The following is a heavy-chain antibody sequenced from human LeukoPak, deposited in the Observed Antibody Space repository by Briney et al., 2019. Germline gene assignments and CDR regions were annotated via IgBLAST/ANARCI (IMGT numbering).Heavy chain of an antibody. D-gene: IGHD3-10*01. J-gene: IGHJ5*02. Sequence: GGSLRLSCAASGFTFSSYAMSWVRQAPGKGLEWVSAISGSGGSTYYADSVKGRFTISRDNSKNTLYLQMNSLRAEDTAVYYCAKVTMVRGVIRWFDPWGQGTLVTVSS. CDR3: AKVTMVRGVIRWFDP. CDR1: GFTFSSYA. CDR2: ISGSGGST. V-gene: IGHV3-23*01.